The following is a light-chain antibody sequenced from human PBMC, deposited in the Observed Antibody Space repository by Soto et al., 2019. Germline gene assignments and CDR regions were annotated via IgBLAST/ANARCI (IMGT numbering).Light chain of an antibody. J-gene: IGLJ3*02. CDR3: ISYTSSTTWV. Sequence: QSALTQPASVSGSPGQSITISCSGTSSDVGAYNYVSWYQHHPVKAPKLMIYEVSNRPSGVSDRFSGSRSGKTASLTISGLQAEDESDYYCISYTSSTTWVFGGGTKVTVL. V-gene: IGLV2-14*01. CDR2: EVS. CDR1: SSDVGAYNY.